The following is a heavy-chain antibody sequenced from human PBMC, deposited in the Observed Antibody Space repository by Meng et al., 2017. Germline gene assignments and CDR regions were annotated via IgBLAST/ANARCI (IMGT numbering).Heavy chain of an antibody. V-gene: IGHV3-7*01. CDR3: ARARYDYVWGSYRYRILDY. CDR2: IKEDGSEK. Sequence: GESLKISCAASGFTFSSYWMTWVRQAPGKGLEWVANIKEDGSEKFYVDSVKGRFTISRDNAKNSLYPQMNSLRAEDTAVYYCARARYDYVWGSYRYRILDYWGQGTLVTVSS. D-gene: IGHD3-16*02. CDR1: GFTFSSYW. J-gene: IGHJ4*02.